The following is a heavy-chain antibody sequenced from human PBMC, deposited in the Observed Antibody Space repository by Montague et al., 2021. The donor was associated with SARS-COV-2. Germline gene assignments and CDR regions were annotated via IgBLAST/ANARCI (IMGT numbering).Heavy chain of an antibody. CDR1: GGSFRGYY. V-gene: IGHV4-34*01. D-gene: IGHD4-17*01. CDR2: INHSGST. Sequence: SETLSLTCAVYGGSFRGYYWSWIRQPPGKGLEWIGEINHSGSTNXNPSLKSRVTISVDTSKNQFSLKLSSLTAADTAVYYCARGRTVTTFYSYYGMDVWGQGTTVTVS. J-gene: IGHJ6*02. CDR3: ARGRTVTTFYSYYGMDV.